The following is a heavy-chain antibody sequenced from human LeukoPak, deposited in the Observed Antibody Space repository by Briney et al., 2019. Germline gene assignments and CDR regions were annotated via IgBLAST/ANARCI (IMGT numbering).Heavy chain of an antibody. CDR1: GFTVSSNY. J-gene: IGHJ6*03. D-gene: IGHD2-2*01. Sequence: GGSLRLSCAASGFTVSSNYMSWVRQAPGKGLEWVSVIYSGGSTYYADSVKGRFTISRDNSKNTLYLQMNSLRAEDTAVYYCARDSAFSRHMDVWGKGTTVTVSS. V-gene: IGHV3-53*01. CDR3: ARDSAFSRHMDV. CDR2: IYSGGST.